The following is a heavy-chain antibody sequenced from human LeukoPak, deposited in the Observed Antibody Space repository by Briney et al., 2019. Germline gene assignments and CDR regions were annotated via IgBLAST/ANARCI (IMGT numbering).Heavy chain of an antibody. Sequence: GGSLRLSCAGSAFTLSSHSMHWVRQAPGKGLVWVAAISYDGRTTYYADSVKGRFTISKDTSKNTLYLEMDSLIPEDTAIYYCTRDGIVGARSFDSWGQGILVTVSS. V-gene: IGHV3-30*04. CDR3: TRDGIVGARSFDS. CDR2: ISYDGRTT. J-gene: IGHJ4*02. D-gene: IGHD1-26*01. CDR1: AFTLSSHS.